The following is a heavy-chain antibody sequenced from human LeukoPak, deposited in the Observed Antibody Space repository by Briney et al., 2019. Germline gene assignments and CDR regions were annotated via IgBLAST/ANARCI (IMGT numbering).Heavy chain of an antibody. CDR1: GFTFSSYA. D-gene: IGHD1-26*01. Sequence: GSLRLSCAASGFTFSSYAMSWVRQAPGKGLEWVSDINGSGGSTYYADSVKGRFTISRDNSKNTLYLQMNSLRAADTAVYYCAKVQRWELPHYFDYWGQGPLATVSS. J-gene: IGHJ4*02. CDR2: INGSGGST. V-gene: IGHV3-23*01. CDR3: AKVQRWELPHYFDY.